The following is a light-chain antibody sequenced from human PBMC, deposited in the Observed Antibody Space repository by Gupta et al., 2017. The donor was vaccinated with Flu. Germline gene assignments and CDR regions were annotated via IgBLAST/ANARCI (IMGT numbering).Light chain of an antibody. CDR3: QQYYSYRA. CDR2: KAS. CDR1: QSISTW. V-gene: IGKV1-5*03. J-gene: IGKJ1*01. Sequence: VGDRVTITCRASQSISTWLAWYQQKPGKAPKLLIYKASTLESGVPTRFSGSGSGTEFSLSISNLQPDDFATYYCQQYYSYRAFGQGTKVEIK.